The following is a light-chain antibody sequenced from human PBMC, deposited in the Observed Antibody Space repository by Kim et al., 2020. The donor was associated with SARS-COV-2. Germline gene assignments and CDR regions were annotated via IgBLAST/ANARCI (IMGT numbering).Light chain of an antibody. CDR1: QSVSSY. Sequence: EILLTQSPATLSLSPRERATLSCRASQSVSSYLVWYQPKPGQAHRLLPYDASSRATGIPARFSGSGSGTDFTLTISSLEPEDSAVYYCQQRNSWPRTFGGGNKVDIK. V-gene: IGKV3-11*01. CDR2: DAS. J-gene: IGKJ4*01. CDR3: QQRNSWPRT.